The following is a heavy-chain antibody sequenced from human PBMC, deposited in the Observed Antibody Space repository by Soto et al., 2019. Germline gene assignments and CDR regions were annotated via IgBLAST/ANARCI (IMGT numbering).Heavy chain of an antibody. Sequence: QVQLVQSGAEVKMPGASVKLSCKASGYTFTSNYIHWVRQAPGRGLEWTGIINPSGGVTSHNYAQQFQGRVTMPVDTSSTTVYMELSRLRSEDTAVYYCARDRRHSSGLLDNWGQGALVTVSS. D-gene: IGHD3-22*01. V-gene: IGHV1-46*01. CDR1: GYTFTSNY. CDR2: INPSGGVT. CDR3: ARDRRHSSGLLDN. J-gene: IGHJ4*02.